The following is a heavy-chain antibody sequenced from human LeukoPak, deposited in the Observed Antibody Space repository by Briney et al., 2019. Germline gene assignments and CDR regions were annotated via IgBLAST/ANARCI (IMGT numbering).Heavy chain of an antibody. CDR3: ARASHDYGDYSHFDY. V-gene: IGHV4-59*12. D-gene: IGHD4-17*01. J-gene: IGHJ4*02. Sequence: SETLSPTCTVSGGSISNYYWNWIRQPPGKGLECMGYIYYTGNTNYNPSLKTRVTISVDKSKNQFSLKLSSVTAADTAVYYCARASHDYGDYSHFDYWGQGTLVTVSS. CDR1: GGSISNYY. CDR2: IYYTGNT.